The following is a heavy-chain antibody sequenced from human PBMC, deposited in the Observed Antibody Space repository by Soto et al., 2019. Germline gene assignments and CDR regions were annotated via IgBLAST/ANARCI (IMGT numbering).Heavy chain of an antibody. J-gene: IGHJ4*02. CDR3: ATDIVVVVAATFSDDY. Sequence: PGGSLRPSCAGSGFTFSSHAMSWVRQAPGKGLEWVSAISGSGGSTYYADSVKGRFTISRDNSKNTLYLQMNSLRAEDTAVYYCATDIVVVVAATFSDDYWGQGTLVTVSS. V-gene: IGHV3-23*01. CDR2: ISGSGGST. D-gene: IGHD2-15*01. CDR1: GFTFSSHA.